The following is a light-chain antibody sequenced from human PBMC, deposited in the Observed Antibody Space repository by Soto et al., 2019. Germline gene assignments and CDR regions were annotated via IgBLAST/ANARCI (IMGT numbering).Light chain of an antibody. CDR3: SSFAGNYIYV. J-gene: IGLJ1*01. CDR1: NVGEYDY. CDR2: EVT. Sequence: QSALTQPPSASGSPGQSVTISCTGSNVGEYDYVSWYQQHPGKAPKLMIHEVTKRPSGVPDRFSGSKSGNTASLTVSGLQAEDEADYYCSSFAGNYIYVFGTGTKLTVL. V-gene: IGLV2-8*01.